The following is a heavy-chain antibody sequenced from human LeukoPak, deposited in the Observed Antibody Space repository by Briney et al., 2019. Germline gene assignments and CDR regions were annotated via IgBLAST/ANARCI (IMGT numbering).Heavy chain of an antibody. V-gene: IGHV4-39*01. D-gene: IGHD2-21*01. Sequence: SETLSLTCTVSGDSIGSSNNYWAWVRQPPGKGLEWLGSIFYSGSTYYNPSLKSRVTISVDTSKNQFSLNLYSVTAADTATHYCARLDCFGDGCYNHWGRGTLVTVSS. CDR1: GDSIGSSNNY. J-gene: IGHJ4*02. CDR3: ARLDCFGDGCYNH. CDR2: IFYSGST.